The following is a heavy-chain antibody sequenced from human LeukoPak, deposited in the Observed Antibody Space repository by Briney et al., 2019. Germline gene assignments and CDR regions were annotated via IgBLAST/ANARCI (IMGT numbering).Heavy chain of an antibody. CDR3: AQPYSSGWYYFDY. CDR1: GFTFSSYG. V-gene: IGHV3-30*18. D-gene: IGHD6-19*01. CDR2: ISYDGSNK. J-gene: IGHJ4*02. Sequence: GGSLRLSCAASGFTFSSYGMHWVRQAPGKGLEWVAVISYDGSNKYYADSVKGRFTISRDNSKNTLYLQMNSLRAEDTAVYYCAQPYSSGWYYFDYWGQGTLVTVSS.